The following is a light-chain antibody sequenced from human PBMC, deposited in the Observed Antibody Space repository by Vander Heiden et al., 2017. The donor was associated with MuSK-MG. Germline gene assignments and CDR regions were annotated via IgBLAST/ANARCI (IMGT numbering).Light chain of an antibody. V-gene: IGKV1-9*01. J-gene: IGKJ3*01. CDR2: SAS. Sequence: QFTQAPCSLSASVGDSVTITCRASEGIRSYLAWYQQKPGKPPKLLIYSASTWQSGVPSRFSGSGYARDFALTLSSRQLEDFASYYCQQHKNYPPFTFGQGTKVDIK. CDR3: QQHKNYPPFT. CDR1: EGIRSY.